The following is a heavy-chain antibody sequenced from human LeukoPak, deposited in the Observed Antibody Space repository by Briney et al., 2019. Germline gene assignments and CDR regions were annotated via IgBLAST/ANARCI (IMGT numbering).Heavy chain of an antibody. Sequence: SETLSLTCTVSGDSISSSSYYWGWIRQPPGKGLEWIGTIYYSGSTYYNPSLKSRVTISVDTSKNQFSLKLSSVTAADPAVYYCARQEVYCSSTSCYARGYSYGTFFDYWGQGTLVTVSS. J-gene: IGHJ4*02. CDR3: ARQEVYCSSTSCYARGYSYGTFFDY. CDR2: IYYSGST. CDR1: GDSISSSSYY. V-gene: IGHV4-39*01. D-gene: IGHD2-2*01.